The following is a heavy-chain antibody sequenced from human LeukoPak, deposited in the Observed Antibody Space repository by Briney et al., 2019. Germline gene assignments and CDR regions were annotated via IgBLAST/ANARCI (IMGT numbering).Heavy chain of an antibody. Sequence: PSETLSLTCAVYGGSFSGYYWSWIRQPPGKGLEWIGEINHSGSTNYNPSLKSRVTISVDTSKNQFSLKLSSVTAADTAVYYCASGAHGDSFDYWGQGTLVTVSS. CDR1: GGSFSGYY. CDR2: INHSGST. V-gene: IGHV4-34*01. CDR3: ASGAHGDSFDY. D-gene: IGHD4-17*01. J-gene: IGHJ4*02.